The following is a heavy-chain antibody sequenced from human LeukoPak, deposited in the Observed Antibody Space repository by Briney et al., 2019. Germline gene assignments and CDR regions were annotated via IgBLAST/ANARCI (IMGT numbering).Heavy chain of an antibody. Sequence: SETLSLTCTVSGGFISSYYWSWIRQPPGKGLEWIGYIYYSGSTNYNPSLKSRVTISVDTSKNQFSLKRSSVTAADTAVYYCARESPTVQGENWFDPWGQGTLVTVSS. CDR1: GGFISSYY. CDR3: ARESPTVQGENWFDP. D-gene: IGHD4-17*01. V-gene: IGHV4-59*01. CDR2: IYYSGST. J-gene: IGHJ5*02.